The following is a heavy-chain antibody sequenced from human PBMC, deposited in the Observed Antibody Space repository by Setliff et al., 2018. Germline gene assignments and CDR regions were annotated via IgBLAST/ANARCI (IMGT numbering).Heavy chain of an antibody. CDR1: GGMSGTYS. CDR3: ARDGAYCSGGSCYSFDY. Sequence: RASVKVSCKASGGMSGTYSISWVRQAPGQGLEWMGAIIPIFGTPNYAQKFQDRVTITAGVSTSTAYMELSSLRSDDTAVYYCARDGAYCSGGSCYSFDYWGQGTPVTVSS. V-gene: IGHV1-69*13. J-gene: IGHJ4*02. D-gene: IGHD2-15*01. CDR2: IIPIFGTP.